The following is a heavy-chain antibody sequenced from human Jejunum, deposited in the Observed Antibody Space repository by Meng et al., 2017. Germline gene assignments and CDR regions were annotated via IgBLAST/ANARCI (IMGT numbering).Heavy chain of an antibody. CDR2: INWNGGST. CDR1: GFTFDDYG. CDR3: ARDRRYSSSWFGGGDY. Sequence: GESLKISCVASGFTFDDYGMTWVRQAPGKGLEWVSSINWNGGSTGYADSVKGRFTISRDNAKNSLNLQMSSLRAEDTALYYCARDRRYSSSWFGGGDYWGQGTLVTVSS. J-gene: IGHJ4*02. D-gene: IGHD6-13*01. V-gene: IGHV3-20*04.